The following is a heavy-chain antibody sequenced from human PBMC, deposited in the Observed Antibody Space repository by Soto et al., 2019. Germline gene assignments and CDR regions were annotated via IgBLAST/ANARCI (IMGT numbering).Heavy chain of an antibody. CDR2: MNPNSGNT. CDR1: GYTFTSYD. CDR3: ARRVSSSSWYYFDY. V-gene: IGHV1-8*01. D-gene: IGHD6-13*01. Sequence: QVPLVQSGAEVKKPGASVKVSCKASGYTFTSYDINWVRQATGQGLEWMGWMNPNSGNTGYAQKFQGRVTMTRNTSISTAYMELSSLRSEDTAVYYCARRVSSSSWYYFDYWGQGTLVTVSS. J-gene: IGHJ4*02.